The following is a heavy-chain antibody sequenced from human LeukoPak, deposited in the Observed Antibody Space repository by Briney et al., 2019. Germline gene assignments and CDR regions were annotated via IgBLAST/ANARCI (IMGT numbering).Heavy chain of an antibody. Sequence: GGSLRLSCAASGFSFSTYGMNWVRQAPGKGLEWVSAISGSGGSTYYADSVKGRFTISRDNSKNTLYLQMNSLRAEDTAVYYCAMTYYDSSGYPEVAAFDIWGQGTMVTVSS. CDR1: GFSFSTYG. CDR3: AMTYYDSSGYPEVAAFDI. J-gene: IGHJ3*02. V-gene: IGHV3-23*01. CDR2: ISGSGGST. D-gene: IGHD3-22*01.